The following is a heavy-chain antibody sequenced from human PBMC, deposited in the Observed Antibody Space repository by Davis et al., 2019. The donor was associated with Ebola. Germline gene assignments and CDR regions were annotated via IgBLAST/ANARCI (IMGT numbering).Heavy chain of an antibody. CDR3: AKGWLRSGIDY. J-gene: IGHJ4*02. V-gene: IGHV6-1*01. CDR2: TYYNSKWYN. CDR1: GDSVFSGG. Sequence: HSQTLSLTCAISGDSVFSGGWNWIRQSPSRGLEWLGRTYYNSKWYNDYAVSVKGRITISPDTSKNQLSLQLNSVTPEDSAVYYCAKGWLRSGIDYWGQGTLVTVSS. D-gene: IGHD5-12*01.